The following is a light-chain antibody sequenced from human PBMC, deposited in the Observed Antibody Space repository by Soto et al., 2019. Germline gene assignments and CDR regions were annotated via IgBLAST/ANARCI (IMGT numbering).Light chain of an antibody. J-gene: IGLJ1*01. Sequence: QSVLTQPASVSGSPGQSIAISCTGTRSDVGAYNYVSWYQQHPGKAPKLMISEVTNRPSGVSDRFSDSKSGNTASLTISGLQAEDEADYYCSSFTSRFTFVFGTGTKGTVL. CDR2: EVT. CDR3: SSFTSRFTFV. CDR1: RSDVGAYNY. V-gene: IGLV2-14*01.